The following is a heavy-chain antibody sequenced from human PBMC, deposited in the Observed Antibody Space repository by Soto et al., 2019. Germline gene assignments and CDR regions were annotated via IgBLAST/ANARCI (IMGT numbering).Heavy chain of an antibody. Sequence: ASVKVSCKASGGTFSSYAISWVRQAPGQGLEWMGGIIPIFGTANYAQKFQGRVTITADESTSTAYMELSSLRSEDTAVYYCARNLGDIVLVRAAMAHFNWFDPWGQGTLVTVSS. V-gene: IGHV1-69*13. CDR3: ARNLGDIVLVRAAMAHFNWFDP. D-gene: IGHD2-2*01. J-gene: IGHJ5*02. CDR2: IIPIFGTA. CDR1: GGTFSSYA.